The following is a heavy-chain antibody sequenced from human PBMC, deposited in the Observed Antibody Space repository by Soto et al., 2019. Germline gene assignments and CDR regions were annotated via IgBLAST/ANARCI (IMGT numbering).Heavy chain of an antibody. D-gene: IGHD2-15*01. CDR3: ARGYCSGGSCYYFDY. CDR2: IIPIFGTA. CDR1: GGTFSSYA. J-gene: IGHJ4*02. V-gene: IGHV1-69*13. Sequence: SVKVSGKASGGTFSSYAISWVRQAPGQGLEWMGGIIPIFGTANYAQKFQGRVTITADESTSTAYMELSSLRSEDTAVYYCARGYCSGGSCYYFDYWGQGTLVTVSS.